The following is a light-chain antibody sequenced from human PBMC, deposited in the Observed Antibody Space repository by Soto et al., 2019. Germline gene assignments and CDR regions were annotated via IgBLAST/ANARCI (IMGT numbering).Light chain of an antibody. Sequence: DIPMTQSPSSLSASVGDRVTITCRASQGISSYLAWFQQKPGKAPKSLIYAASSLQSGVPSKFSGSASRTDFPLTISSLEPEDFAIYYCQQYKSYPLTFGGGTKVEIK. J-gene: IGKJ4*01. CDR3: QQYKSYPLT. V-gene: IGKV1-16*02. CDR1: QGISSY. CDR2: AAS.